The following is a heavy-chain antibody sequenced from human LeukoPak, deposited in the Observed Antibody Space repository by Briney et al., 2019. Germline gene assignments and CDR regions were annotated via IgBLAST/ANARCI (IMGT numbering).Heavy chain of an antibody. Sequence: PGGSLRLSCAASGFTFSSYWMSWVRQAPGKGLEWVANIKQDGSEKYYVDSVKGRFTISRDNAKNSLYLQMNSLRAEDTAVYYCARGKGSYSNSWYPFYYYYYGMDVWGQGTTVTVSS. CDR1: GFTFSSYW. J-gene: IGHJ6*02. CDR2: IKQDGSEK. V-gene: IGHV3-7*01. D-gene: IGHD6-13*01. CDR3: ARGKGSYSNSWYPFYYYYYGMDV.